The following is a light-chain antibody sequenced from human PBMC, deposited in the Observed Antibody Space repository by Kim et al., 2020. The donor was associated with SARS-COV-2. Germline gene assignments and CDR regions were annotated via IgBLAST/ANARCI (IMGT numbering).Light chain of an antibody. CDR1: KVGDKY. J-gene: IGLJ2*01. V-gene: IGLV3-1*01. Sequence: VTPGQTASITCSGDKVGDKYACWYQQKPGQSPGLVIYQDSKRPSGFPERFSGSNSGNTSTLTIGGTQAMDEADYYCQAWDSSTAVFGGGTQLTVL. CDR3: QAWDSSTAV. CDR2: QDS.